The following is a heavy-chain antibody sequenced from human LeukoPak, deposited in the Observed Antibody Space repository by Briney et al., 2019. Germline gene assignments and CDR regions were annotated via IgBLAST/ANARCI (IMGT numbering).Heavy chain of an antibody. CDR2: IKSKTDGGTT. CDR1: GFSFTNAW. D-gene: IGHD2-21*01. CDR3: TTGTVSDNFYYYTTVDV. V-gene: IGHV3-15*01. J-gene: IGHJ6*02. Sequence: GGSLRLSCGASGFSFTNAWMSWVRQVPGKGLEWVGRIKSKTDGGTTDYAAPVKGRFTISRDDSKNTLYLQVNSLKSEDTAVYYCTTGTVSDNFYYYTTVDVWGQGTTVTVSS.